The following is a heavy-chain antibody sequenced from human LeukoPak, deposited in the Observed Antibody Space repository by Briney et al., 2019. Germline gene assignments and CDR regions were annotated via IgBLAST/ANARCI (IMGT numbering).Heavy chain of an antibody. Sequence: VHLGGSLRLSCAASGFTFSSYAMTWVRQAPGKGLEWVANIKQDGSEEFYVDSAKGRFTISRGNAKNSLYLQMNSLRVEDTAVYYCAREDISSKEDYWGQGTLVTVSS. CDR3: AREDISSKEDY. D-gene: IGHD6-6*01. CDR1: GFTFSSYA. V-gene: IGHV3-7*01. J-gene: IGHJ4*02. CDR2: IKQDGSEE.